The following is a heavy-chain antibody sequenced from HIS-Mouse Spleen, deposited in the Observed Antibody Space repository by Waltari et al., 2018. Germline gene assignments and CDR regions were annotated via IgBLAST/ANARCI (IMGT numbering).Heavy chain of an antibody. CDR3: ARGQAGFGELLDY. CDR2: INHSGSP. Sequence: QVQLQQWGAGLLKPSETLSLTCAVYGGSFSGYYWSWIRQPPGKGLEWIGEINHSGSPNYNPSLKRRVTISVDTSKNQFSLKLSSVTAADTAVYYCARGQAGFGELLDYWGQGTLVTVSS. D-gene: IGHD3-10*01. J-gene: IGHJ4*02. V-gene: IGHV4-34*01. CDR1: GGSFSGYY.